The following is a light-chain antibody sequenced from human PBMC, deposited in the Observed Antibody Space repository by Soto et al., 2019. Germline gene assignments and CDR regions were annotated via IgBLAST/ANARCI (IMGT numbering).Light chain of an antibody. V-gene: IGLV2-11*01. CDR2: DVS. J-gene: IGLJ1*01. Sequence: QSALTQPRSVSRSPGQSGTISCTGTSSDVGGYNYVSWYQQHPGKAPKLMIYDVSKRPSGVPDRFSGSRSGNTASLTISGLQAEDEADYYCCSYAGSYTYVFGTGTKVTVL. CDR1: SSDVGGYNY. CDR3: CSYAGSYTYV.